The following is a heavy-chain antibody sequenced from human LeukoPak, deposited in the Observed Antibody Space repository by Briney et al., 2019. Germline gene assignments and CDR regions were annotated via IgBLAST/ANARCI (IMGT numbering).Heavy chain of an antibody. J-gene: IGHJ4*02. D-gene: IGHD1-14*01. Sequence: PGGSLRLSRAASGFTFCVHWMSWVAQAPGKGREGVANINQGGSDKYHVDSVKGRFTSSRDNAPNLLDLHMKSRRGKDRAVYYCTRDRSRAEDDWGQGALVTVSS. CDR2: INQGGSDK. CDR1: GFTFCVHW. CDR3: TRDRSRAEDD. V-gene: IGHV3-7*01.